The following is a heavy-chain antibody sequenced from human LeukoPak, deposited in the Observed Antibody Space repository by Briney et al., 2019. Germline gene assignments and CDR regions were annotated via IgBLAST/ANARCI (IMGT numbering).Heavy chain of an antibody. CDR2: ISSSSSYI. CDR3: ARDSYYDSSGYYITNYFDY. CDR1: GFTFSSYS. V-gene: IGHV3-21*01. J-gene: IGHJ4*02. D-gene: IGHD3-22*01. Sequence: GGSLRLSCAASGFTFSSYSMNWVRQAPGKGLEWVSSISSSSSYIYYADSVKGRFTISRDNAKNSLYLQMNSLRAKDTAVYYCARDSYYDSSGYYITNYFDYWGQGTLVTVSS.